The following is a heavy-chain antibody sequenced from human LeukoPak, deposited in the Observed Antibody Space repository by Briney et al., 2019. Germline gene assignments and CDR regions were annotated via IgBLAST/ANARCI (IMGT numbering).Heavy chain of an antibody. J-gene: IGHJ3*02. CDR2: IVVGSGNT. V-gene: IGHV1-58*02. D-gene: IGHD3-10*01. CDR1: GFTFTSSA. Sequence: GTSVKVSCKASGFTFTSSAMQCVRQARGQRLEWLGWIVVGSGNTNYAQKFQERVTIRRDMSTSTAYIELSSLRTEDTAVYSCAAAGITMVRGVIDAFDIWGQGTMVTVSS. CDR3: AAAGITMVRGVIDAFDI.